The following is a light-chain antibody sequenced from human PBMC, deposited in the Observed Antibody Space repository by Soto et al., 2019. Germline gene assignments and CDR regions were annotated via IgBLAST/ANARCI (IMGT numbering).Light chain of an antibody. CDR3: QQHNSCSPFT. CDR1: QSVSSK. J-gene: IGKJ4*01. V-gene: IGKV1-12*01. Sequence: DIQMTQSPATLSASPGDRATITCRASQSVSSKLAWYQQKPGKAPRLLIYAASTRQIGVLPRCIGSGSGTKFSLTISSLQAEDFAAYYCQQHNSCSPFTFGQGTKVEIK. CDR2: AAS.